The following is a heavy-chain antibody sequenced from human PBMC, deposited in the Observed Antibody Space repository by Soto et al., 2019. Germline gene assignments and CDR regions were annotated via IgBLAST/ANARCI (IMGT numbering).Heavy chain of an antibody. V-gene: IGHV3-15*01. CDR3: TTDLNPIAARPGY. CDR1: GFTFSNAW. D-gene: IGHD6-6*01. CDR2: IKSKTDGGTT. J-gene: IGHJ4*02. Sequence: EVQLVESGGGLVKPGGSLRLSCAASGFTFSNAWMSWVRQAPGKGLEWVGRIKSKTDGGTTDYAAPVKGRFTISRDDSKNTLYLQMNSLKTEDTAVHYCTTDLNPIAARPGYWGQGTLVTVSS.